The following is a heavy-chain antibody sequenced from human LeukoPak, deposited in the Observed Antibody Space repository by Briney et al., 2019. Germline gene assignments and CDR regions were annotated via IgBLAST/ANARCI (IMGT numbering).Heavy chain of an antibody. CDR1: GFTFSNAW. V-gene: IGHV3-15*01. J-gene: IGHJ1*01. CDR3: TTAPLGWQQLVPGETEYFQH. CDR2: IKSKTDGGTT. Sequence: GGSLRLSCAASGFTFSNAWMSWVRQAPGKGLEWVGRIKSKTDGGTTDYAAPVKGRFTISRDDSKNTLYLQMNSLKTEDTAVYYCTTAPLGWQQLVPGETEYFQHWGQGTLVTVSS. D-gene: IGHD6-13*01.